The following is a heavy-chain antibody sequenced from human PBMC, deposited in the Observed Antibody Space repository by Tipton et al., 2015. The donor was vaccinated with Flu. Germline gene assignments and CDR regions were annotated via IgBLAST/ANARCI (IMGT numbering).Heavy chain of an antibody. CDR3: ARLDVPNRGFWPPNFDL. CDR1: GVIFSSYG. Sequence: SGVIFSSYGMYWARQAPGKGLEWVAVISYDGSSKYYADSVKGRFTISRDNSKNTLYLQMNSLRVEDTAVYYCARLDVPNRGFWPPNFDLWGRGTLVTVSS. V-gene: IGHV3-30*03. CDR2: ISYDGSSK. D-gene: IGHD3-3*01. J-gene: IGHJ2*01.